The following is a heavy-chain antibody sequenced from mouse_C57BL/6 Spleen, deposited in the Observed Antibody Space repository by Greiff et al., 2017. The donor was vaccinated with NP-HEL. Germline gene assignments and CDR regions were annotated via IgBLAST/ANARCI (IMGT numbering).Heavy chain of an antibody. CDR1: GFTFSSYG. V-gene: IGHV5-6*02. CDR3: ARRRFITTVVATKDAMDY. D-gene: IGHD1-1*01. CDR2: ISSGGSYT. Sequence: EVKLMESGGDLVKPGGSLKLSCAASGFTFSSYGMSWVRQTPDKRLEWVATISSGGSYTYYPDSVKGRFTISRDNAKNTLYLQMSSLKSEDTAMYYCARRRFITTVVATKDAMDYWGQGTSVTGSS. J-gene: IGHJ4*01.